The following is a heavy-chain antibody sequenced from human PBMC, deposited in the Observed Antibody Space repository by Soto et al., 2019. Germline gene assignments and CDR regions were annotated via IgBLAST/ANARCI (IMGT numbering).Heavy chain of an antibody. Sequence: SETLSITCTVSGGSISSADYYWSWIRQPPGKGLEWIGYFHSSGATYKDPSLKSRVTISVDTSKNQISLKLDSVTAADTAVYYCASIWFGDFDYWGHGTLVT. V-gene: IGHV4-30-4*01. J-gene: IGHJ4*01. CDR1: GGSISSADYY. D-gene: IGHD3-10*01. CDR3: ASIWFGDFDY. CDR2: FHSSGAT.